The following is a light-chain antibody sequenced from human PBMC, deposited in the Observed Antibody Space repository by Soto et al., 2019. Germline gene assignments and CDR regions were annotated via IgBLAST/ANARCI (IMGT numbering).Light chain of an antibody. J-gene: IGKJ2*01. V-gene: IGKV1-5*03. CDR2: KAS. CDR1: QSISSW. CDR3: QHYDRYST. Sequence: DIQVTQSPSTLSASVGDRVTITCRASQSISSWLAWYQQKPGKPPKLLIYKASTLKSGVPSRFSGSGSGTEFTITSSSLQPDDFASYYCQHYDRYSTFGQGTKLEIK.